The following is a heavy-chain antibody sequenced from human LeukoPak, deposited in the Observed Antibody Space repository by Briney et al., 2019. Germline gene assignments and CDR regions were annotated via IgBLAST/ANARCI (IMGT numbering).Heavy chain of an antibody. J-gene: IGHJ5*02. Sequence: TGGFLRLSCAASGFTFSSYAMSWVRQAPGKGLEWVSAISGSGGSTYYADSVKGRFTISRDNSENTLYLQMNSLRAEDTAVYYCAKDDFMAVAGINWFDPWGQGTLVTVSS. D-gene: IGHD6-19*01. CDR2: ISGSGGST. V-gene: IGHV3-23*01. CDR1: GFTFSSYA. CDR3: AKDDFMAVAGINWFDP.